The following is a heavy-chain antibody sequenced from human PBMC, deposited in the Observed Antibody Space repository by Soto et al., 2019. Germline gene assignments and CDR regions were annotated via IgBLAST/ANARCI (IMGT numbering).Heavy chain of an antibody. V-gene: IGHV1-18*01. D-gene: IGHD6-19*01. J-gene: IGHJ3*02. CDR3: ARHKRSGWYFDAFDI. CDR1: GYTFTSYG. CDR2: ISAYNGNT. Sequence: QVQLAQSGAEVKKPGASVKVSCKASGYTFTSYGISWVRQAPGQGLEWMGWISAYNGNTNYAQKLQGRGTMTTDTSTSTAYMELRSLRSDDTAVYYCARHKRSGWYFDAFDIWGQGTMVTVSS.